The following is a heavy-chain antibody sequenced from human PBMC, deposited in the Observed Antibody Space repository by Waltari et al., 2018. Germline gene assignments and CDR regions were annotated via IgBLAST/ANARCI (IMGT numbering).Heavy chain of an antibody. J-gene: IGHJ2*01. V-gene: IGHV1-8*01. CDR3: ARSSIAARPRNWYFDL. Sequence: QVQLVQSGAEVKKPGASVKVSCKASGYTFTSYDINWVRQATGQGLEWMGWMNPNRGNTGYAQNFQVRVTMTRNTSISTAYMELSSLRSEDTAVYYCARSSIAARPRNWYFDLWGRGTLVTVSS. CDR1: GYTFTSYD. CDR2: MNPNRGNT. D-gene: IGHD6-6*01.